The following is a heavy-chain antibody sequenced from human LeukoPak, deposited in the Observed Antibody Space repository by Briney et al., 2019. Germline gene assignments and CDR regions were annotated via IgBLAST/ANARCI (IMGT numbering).Heavy chain of an antibody. CDR3: AMGVRGVITLFGGMDV. D-gene: IGHD3-10*01. J-gene: IGHJ6*04. CDR2: INPSGGST. Sequence: GASVKVSCKASGYTFTNYYIHWVRQAPGQGLECMGIINPSGGSTSYAQKFQGRVTMTRDMSTSTVYMELSSLRSEDTAVYYCAMGVRGVITLFGGMDVWGKGTTVTVSS. CDR1: GYTFTNYY. V-gene: IGHV1-46*01.